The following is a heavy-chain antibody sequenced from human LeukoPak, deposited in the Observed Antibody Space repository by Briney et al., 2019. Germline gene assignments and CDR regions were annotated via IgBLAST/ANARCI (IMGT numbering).Heavy chain of an antibody. CDR1: GFTFSSYE. V-gene: IGHV3-48*03. J-gene: IGHJ4*02. CDR2: ISSSGSTI. D-gene: IGHD7-27*01. Sequence: GGSLRLSCAASGFTFSSYEMNWVRQAPGKGLEGVSYISSSGSTIYYADSVKGRFTISRDNAKNSLYLQMNSLRAEDTAVYYCARRGGQLGRVLDYWGQGTLVTVSS. CDR3: ARRGGQLGRVLDY.